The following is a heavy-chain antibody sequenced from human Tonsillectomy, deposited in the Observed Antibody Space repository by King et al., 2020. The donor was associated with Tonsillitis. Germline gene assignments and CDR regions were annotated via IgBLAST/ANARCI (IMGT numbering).Heavy chain of an antibody. J-gene: IGHJ4*02. D-gene: IGHD2-2*01. CDR1: GGSFSGYY. V-gene: IGHV4-34*01. CDR3: ARALGYCSSTSCSPFDY. Sequence: VQLQQWGAGLLKPSETLSLTCAVYGGSFSGYYWSWIRQPPGKGLEWIGEINHSGSTNYNPSLKRRVTISVDTSKNQFSLKLSSVTAADTAVYYCARALGYCSSTSCSPFDYWGQGTLVTVSS. CDR2: INHSGST.